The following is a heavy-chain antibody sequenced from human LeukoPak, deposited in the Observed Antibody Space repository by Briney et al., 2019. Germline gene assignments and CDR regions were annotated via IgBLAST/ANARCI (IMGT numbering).Heavy chain of an antibody. D-gene: IGHD6-6*01. J-gene: IGHJ4*02. CDR1: GFTFSSYA. Sequence: GGSLRLSCAASGFTFSSYAMHWVRQAPGKGLEWVAVISYDGSNKYYADSVKGRFTISRDNSKNTLYLQMNSLRAEDTAVYYCAKHIAAPDYWGQGTLVTVSS. V-gene: IGHV3-30-3*02. CDR3: AKHIAAPDY. CDR2: ISYDGSNK.